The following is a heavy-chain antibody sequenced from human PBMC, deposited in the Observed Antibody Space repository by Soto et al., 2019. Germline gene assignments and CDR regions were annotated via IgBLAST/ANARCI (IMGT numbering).Heavy chain of an antibody. V-gene: IGHV5-51*01. CDR2: IYPGDSDT. J-gene: IGHJ5*01. CDR1: GNIFTSYW. Sequence: XESLKLSWKCSGNIFTSYWSGLVLQMPGKGLEWMGIIYPGDSDTRYSPSFQGQVTISADKSISTAYLQWSSLKASDTAMYYCARLANIFVCDSWGNGTRVTVSS. D-gene: IGHD2-21*01. CDR3: ARLANIFVCDS.